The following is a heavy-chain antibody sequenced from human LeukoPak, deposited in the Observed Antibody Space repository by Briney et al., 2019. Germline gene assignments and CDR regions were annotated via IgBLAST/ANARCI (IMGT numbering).Heavy chain of an antibody. CDR1: GFPFNKYG. CDR2: ISYDGNED. Sequence: PGGSLRLSCAASGFPFNKYGMLWVRQAPGKGLDWLAVISYDGNEDYYADSVKGRFTISRDNSKNTLYLQMNSLRAEDTAVYYCAKGSSGYWGQGTLVTVSS. V-gene: IGHV3-30*18. CDR3: AKGSSGY. D-gene: IGHD3-10*01. J-gene: IGHJ4*02.